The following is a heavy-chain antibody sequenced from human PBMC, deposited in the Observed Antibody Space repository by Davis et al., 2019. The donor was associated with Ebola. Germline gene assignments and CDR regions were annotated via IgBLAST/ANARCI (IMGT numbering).Heavy chain of an antibody. J-gene: IGHJ3*02. CDR1: GFTFSSYS. V-gene: IGHV3-21*01. Sequence: GESLKISCAASGFTFSSYSMNWVRQAPGKGLEWVSSISSSSSYIYYADSVKGRFTIPRANAKNSLYLQMNSLRAEDTAVYYCARDWGSMVQGVIMVDAFDIWGQGTMVTVSS. CDR3: ARDWGSMVQGVIMVDAFDI. CDR2: ISSSSSYI. D-gene: IGHD3-10*01.